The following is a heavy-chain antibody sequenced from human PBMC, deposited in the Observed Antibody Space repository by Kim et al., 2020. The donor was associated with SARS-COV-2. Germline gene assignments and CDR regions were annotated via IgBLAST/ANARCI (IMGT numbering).Heavy chain of an antibody. V-gene: IGHV4-34*01. Sequence: SETLSLTCAVYGGSFSGYHWTWIRQPPGKGLEWIGEINHSGSTNCNPSLKSRVTISVDTSKNQFSLKLRSVTAADTAVYYCARGRVGVVPSPILGIGPYYEYYAVDGWGQGTTVTVSS. CDR2: INHSGST. D-gene: IGHD3-3*01. J-gene: IGHJ6*02. CDR3: ARGRVGVVPSPILGIGPYYEYYAVDG. CDR1: GGSFSGYH.